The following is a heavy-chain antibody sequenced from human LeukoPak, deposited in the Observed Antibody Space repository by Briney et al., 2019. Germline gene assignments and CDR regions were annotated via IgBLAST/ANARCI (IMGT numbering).Heavy chain of an antibody. D-gene: IGHD2-8*01. CDR1: GFTFSAYS. V-gene: IGHV3-48*01. CDR2: ISSSSSPI. Sequence: GGSLRLSCAASGFTFSAYSMHWVRQAPGKGLEWASYISSSSSPIYYADSVKGRFTVSRDNAKNSLYLQMNSLRAGDTAVYYCARDRSIVLMVYAPPRDFDFWGQGTLVTVSS. J-gene: IGHJ4*02. CDR3: ARDRSIVLMVYAPPRDFDF.